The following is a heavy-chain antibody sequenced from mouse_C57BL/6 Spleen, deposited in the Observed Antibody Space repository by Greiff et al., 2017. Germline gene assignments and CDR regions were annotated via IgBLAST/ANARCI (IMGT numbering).Heavy chain of an antibody. CDR3: ARVGEFPWFAY. Sequence: QVQLQQSGAELVRPGTSVKVSCKASGYAFTNYLIEWVKQRPGQGLEWIGVINPGSGGTNYNEKFKGKATLTADKSSSTAYMQLSSLTSEDSAVYLCARVGEFPWFAYWGQGTLVTVSA. J-gene: IGHJ3*01. CDR2: INPGSGGT. V-gene: IGHV1-54*01. CDR1: GYAFTNYL.